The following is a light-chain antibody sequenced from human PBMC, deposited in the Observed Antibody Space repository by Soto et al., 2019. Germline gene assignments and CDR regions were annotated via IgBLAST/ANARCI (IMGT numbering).Light chain of an antibody. CDR2: GAS. V-gene: IGKV3-15*01. CDR1: QSVSSN. Sequence: EIVMTQSPVTLSVSPGERATLSCRAGQSVSSNLAWYQQKPGQAPRRLIYGASTRATGIPARFTGSGSGTEFTLTISSLQFDDSAVYYCQQYNNWWTFGQGTKVDIK. CDR3: QQYNNWWT. J-gene: IGKJ1*01.